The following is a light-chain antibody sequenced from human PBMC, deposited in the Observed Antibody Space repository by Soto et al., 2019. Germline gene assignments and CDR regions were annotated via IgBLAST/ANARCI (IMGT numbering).Light chain of an antibody. Sequence: QSALTQPPSASGSPGQSVAISCTGTSSDAGGYNYVSWYQLHPGKAPKLMIYEVNMRPSGVPDRFSGSKSGNTASLTVSGLRAEDEADYYCSSYAGSNNYVFGTGTKVT. CDR1: SSDAGGYNY. J-gene: IGLJ1*01. CDR3: SSYAGSNNYV. CDR2: EVN. V-gene: IGLV2-8*01.